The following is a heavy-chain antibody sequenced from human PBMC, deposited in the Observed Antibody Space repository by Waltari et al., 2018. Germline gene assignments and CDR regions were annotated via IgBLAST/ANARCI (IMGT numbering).Heavy chain of an antibody. J-gene: IGHJ1*01. Sequence: QVQLQESGPGLVKPSQTLSLTCTVSGGSISSGSYYWSWIRQPAGKGLEWIGYIYTSGSTNYNPSLKSRVTISVDTSKNQFSLKLSSVTAADTAVYYCARDGTYYYDSSGYFPPLFQHWGQGTLVTVSS. CDR1: GGSISSGSYY. V-gene: IGHV4-61*09. CDR2: IYTSGST. D-gene: IGHD3-22*01. CDR3: ARDGTYYYDSSGYFPPLFQH.